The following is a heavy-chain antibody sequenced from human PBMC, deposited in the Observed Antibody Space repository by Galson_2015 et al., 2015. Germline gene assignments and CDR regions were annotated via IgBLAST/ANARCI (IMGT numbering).Heavy chain of an antibody. CDR3: ARGTSGGRGYYYMDV. Sequence: SLRLSCAASGFTFDDYGMSWVRQAPGKGLEWVSGINWNGGSTGYADSVKGRFTISRDNSKNTLYLQMNSLRAEDTAVYYCARGTSGGRGYYYMDVWGKGTTVTVSS. CDR2: INWNGGST. J-gene: IGHJ6*03. D-gene: IGHD2-15*01. CDR1: GFTFDDYG. V-gene: IGHV3-20*04.